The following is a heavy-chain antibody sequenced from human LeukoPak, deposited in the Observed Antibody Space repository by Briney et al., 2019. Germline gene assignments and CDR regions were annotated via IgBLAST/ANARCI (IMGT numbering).Heavy chain of an antibody. CDR2: MNPNSGNT. D-gene: IGHD2-2*02. CDR1: GYTFTSYD. CDR3: ATTNSRYCSSTSCYRGVDY. Sequence: ASVKVSRKASGYTFTSYDINWVRQATGQGLEWMGWMNPNSGNTGYAQKFQGRVTMTRDTSINTAYMELSRLRSDDTAVYYCATTNSRYCSSTSCYRGVDYWGQGTLVTVSS. J-gene: IGHJ4*02. V-gene: IGHV1-8*01.